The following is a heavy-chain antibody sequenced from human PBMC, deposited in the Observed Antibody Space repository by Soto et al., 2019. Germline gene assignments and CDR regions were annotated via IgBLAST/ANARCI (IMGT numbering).Heavy chain of an antibody. Sequence: ASVKVSCKASGYTFTSYGISWVRQAPGQGLEWMGWISAYNSNTNYAQKLQGRVTMTTDTSTSTAYMELRSLRSDDTAVYYCARGSRYSGSYSPGFSYWGQGTLVTVSS. CDR3: ARGSRYSGSYSPGFSY. D-gene: IGHD1-26*01. CDR1: GYTFTSYG. J-gene: IGHJ4*02. V-gene: IGHV1-18*01. CDR2: ISAYNSNT.